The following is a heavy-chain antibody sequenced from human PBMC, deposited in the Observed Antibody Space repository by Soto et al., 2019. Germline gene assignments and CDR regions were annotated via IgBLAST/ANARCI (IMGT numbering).Heavy chain of an antibody. Sequence: SETLSLTCTVSGGSISGYYWSWIRQPAGKGLEWIGRIYTSGSTNYNPSLKSRVTMSVDTSKNQFSLKLSSVTAEDTAVYYCPRDHYYDSSGHPLGFDYWGQGTLVTVS. J-gene: IGHJ4*02. V-gene: IGHV4-4*07. CDR3: PRDHYYDSSGHPLGFDY. CDR2: IYTSGST. D-gene: IGHD3-22*01. CDR1: GGSISGYY.